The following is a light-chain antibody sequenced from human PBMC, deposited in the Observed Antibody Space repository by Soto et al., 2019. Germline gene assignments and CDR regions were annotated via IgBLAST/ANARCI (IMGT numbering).Light chain of an antibody. CDR3: QQSYSTPLT. CDR2: AAS. CDR1: QGISSW. J-gene: IGKJ4*01. V-gene: IGKV1-12*01. Sequence: DRRMTKSPTSVSASVRDINTSTWRASQGISSWLAWYQQQPGRAPNLLIYAASGLQSGVPSRFSGSGSGTDFTLTITSLQPEDFATYYCQQSYSTPLTFGGGTKVDIK.